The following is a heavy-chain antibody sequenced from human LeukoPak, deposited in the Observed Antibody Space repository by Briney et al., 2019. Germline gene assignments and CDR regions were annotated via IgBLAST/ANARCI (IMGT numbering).Heavy chain of an antibody. CDR2: IYYSGST. D-gene: IGHD3-22*01. V-gene: IGHV4-59*12. CDR1: GGSISSYY. J-gene: IGHJ4*02. CDR3: ARGYYDTSGYWLSFFDF. Sequence: SEALSLTCTVSGGSISSYYWSWIPQPPGKGLEWIGYIYYSGSTNYNPSLKSRVTISVDTSKNRFSLKLSSVTAADTAVYYCARGYYDTSGYWLSFFDFWGQGTLVTVSS.